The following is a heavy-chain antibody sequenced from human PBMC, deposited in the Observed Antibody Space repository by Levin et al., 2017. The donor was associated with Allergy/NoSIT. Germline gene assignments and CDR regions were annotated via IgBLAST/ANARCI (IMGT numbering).Heavy chain of an antibody. V-gene: IGHV1-18*01. D-gene: IGHD2-2*01. CDR2: ISAYNGNT. Sequence: PGGSLRLSCKASGYTFTSYGISWVRQAPGQGLEWMGWISAYNGNTNYAQKLQGRVTITTDTSTSTASLELRSRRSDDTAVYYCERAMGTERGSSTSYYYYYMDGWGKGTTVTVSS. CDR1: GYTFTSYG. CDR3: ERAMGTERGSSTSYYYYYMDG. J-gene: IGHJ6*03.